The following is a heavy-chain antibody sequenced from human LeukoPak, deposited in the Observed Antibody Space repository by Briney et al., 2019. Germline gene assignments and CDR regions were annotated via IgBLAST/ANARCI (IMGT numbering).Heavy chain of an antibody. D-gene: IGHD5-24*01. CDR1: GFTFSSYS. Sequence: GGSLRLSCAASGFTFSSYSMNWVRQAPGKGLEWVSYISSSSSTIYYADSVKGRFTISRDNAKNSLYLQMNSLRAEDTAVYYCARAFRDVIFDSWGQGTLVTVSS. V-gene: IGHV3-48*04. CDR2: ISSSSSTI. J-gene: IGHJ4*02. CDR3: ARAFRDVIFDS.